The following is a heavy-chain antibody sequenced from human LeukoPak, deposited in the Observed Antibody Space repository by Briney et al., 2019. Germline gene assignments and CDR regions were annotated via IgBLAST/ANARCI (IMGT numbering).Heavy chain of an antibody. Sequence: GGSLRLSCAASGFTFSSYAVSWVRQALGKGLKWVSGVSGSGDYTYYTDFVKGRFTISRDNSKNMVYLQMNSLRVEDTAVYYCAVSLDLAVAGNDYWGQGTLVTVSS. V-gene: IGHV3-23*01. J-gene: IGHJ4*02. CDR2: VSGSGDYT. CDR1: GFTFSSYA. CDR3: AVSLDLAVAGNDY. D-gene: IGHD6-19*01.